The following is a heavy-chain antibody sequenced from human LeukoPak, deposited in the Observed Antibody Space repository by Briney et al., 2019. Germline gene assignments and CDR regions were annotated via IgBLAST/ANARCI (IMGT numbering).Heavy chain of an antibody. J-gene: IGHJ4*02. CDR3: AREGLFGVVTREYFDY. CDR2: IIPIFGIA. D-gene: IGHD3-3*01. V-gene: IGHV1-69*04. CDR1: GGTFGSYA. Sequence: GSSVKVSCKASGGTFGSYAISWVRQAPGQGLEWMGRIIPIFGIANYAQKFQGRVTITADKSTSTAYMELSSLRSEDTAVYYCAREGLFGVVTREYFDYWGQGTLVTVSS.